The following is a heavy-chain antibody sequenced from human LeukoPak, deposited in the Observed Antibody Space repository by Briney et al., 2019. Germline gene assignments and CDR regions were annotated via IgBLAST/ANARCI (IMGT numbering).Heavy chain of an antibody. J-gene: IGHJ5*02. Sequence: SETLSLTCIVSGGSISSYYWSWIRQPPGKGLEWIGYSYYSGSTNYNPSLKSRVTISVDTSKNQLSLKLSSVTAADTAVYYCARGPPRIVVVPAAIRWFDPWGQGTLVTVSS. CDR1: GGSISSYY. CDR2: SYYSGST. V-gene: IGHV4-59*12. CDR3: ARGPPRIVVVPAAIRWFDP. D-gene: IGHD2-2*01.